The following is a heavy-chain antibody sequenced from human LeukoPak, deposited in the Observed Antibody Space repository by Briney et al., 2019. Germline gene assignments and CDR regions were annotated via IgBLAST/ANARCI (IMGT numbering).Heavy chain of an antibody. Sequence: ASVKVSCKASGYTFTSYGISWVRQAPGQGLEWMGWISAYNGDTNYAQKLQGRVTMTTDTSTSTAYMELRSLGSDDTAVYYCAREEYQLLFPGGNWFDPWGQGTLVTVSS. J-gene: IGHJ5*02. V-gene: IGHV1-18*01. CDR1: GYTFTSYG. CDR3: AREEYQLLFPGGNWFDP. CDR2: ISAYNGDT. D-gene: IGHD2-2*01.